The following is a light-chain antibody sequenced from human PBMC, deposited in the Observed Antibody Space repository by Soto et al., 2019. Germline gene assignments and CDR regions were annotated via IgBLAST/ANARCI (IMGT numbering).Light chain of an antibody. Sequence: DIVLTQSPGTLSLSPGDRATLSCRASQSLSRTSLAWYHQKPGRAPRLLIYGASTRATGIPDRFSGSGSGTDFTLTISRLESEDFAVYYCQQYGSSPRTFGQGTKVEIK. CDR3: QQYGSSPRT. CDR1: QSLSRTS. J-gene: IGKJ1*01. CDR2: GAS. V-gene: IGKV3-20*01.